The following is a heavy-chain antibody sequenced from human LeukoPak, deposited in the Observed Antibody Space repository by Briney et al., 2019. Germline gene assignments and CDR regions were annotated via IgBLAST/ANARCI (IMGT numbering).Heavy chain of an antibody. CDR3: ARSETTMGSYYYYYMDV. CDR1: GFTFSSYS. CDR2: ISSSSSYI. V-gene: IGHV3-21*01. J-gene: IGHJ6*03. D-gene: IGHD4-11*01. Sequence: GGSLRLSCAASGFTFSSYSMNWVRQAPGKGLEWVSSISSSSSYIHYADSVKGRFTISRDNAKNSLYLQMNSLRAEDTAVYYCARSETTMGSYYYYYMDVWGKGTTVTVSS.